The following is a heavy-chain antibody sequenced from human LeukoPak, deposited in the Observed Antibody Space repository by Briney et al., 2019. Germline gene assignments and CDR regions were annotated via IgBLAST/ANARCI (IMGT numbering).Heavy chain of an antibody. Sequence: SETLSLTCSVSGGSISSSNYYWGWIRQPPGKGLEWIGSIYYSGSTYYNPSLKSRVTISVDTSKNQFSLKLSSVTAADTAVYYCAREGYYDSSGYQRYYYYYMDVWGKGTTVTISS. D-gene: IGHD3-22*01. CDR1: GGSISSSNYY. CDR2: IYYSGST. V-gene: IGHV4-39*07. J-gene: IGHJ6*03. CDR3: AREGYYDSSGYQRYYYYYMDV.